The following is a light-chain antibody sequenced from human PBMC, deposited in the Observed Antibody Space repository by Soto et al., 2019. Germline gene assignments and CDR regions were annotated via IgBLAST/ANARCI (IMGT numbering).Light chain of an antibody. CDR1: GGDVGGY. CDR3: SSYTTSSTVV. CDR2: EVI. Sequence: QSVLTQPASVSGSPGQSITISCAGTGGDVGGYISWYQQHPGKAPKLMIYEVIRRPSGISNRFSGSKSGNTASLTISPLQAEDEAEYYCSSYTTSSTVVFGGGTKLTVL. J-gene: IGLJ3*02. V-gene: IGLV2-14*01.